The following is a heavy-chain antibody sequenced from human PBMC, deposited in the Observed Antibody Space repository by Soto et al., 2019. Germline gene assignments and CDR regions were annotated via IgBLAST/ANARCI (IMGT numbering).Heavy chain of an antibody. CDR2: VYYSGTT. J-gene: IGHJ5*02. CDR1: NGSISTYY. Sequence: SETLSLTCTVSNGSISTYYWTWVRQPPGKGLEWIGYVYYSGTTNHNPSLKSRVGMSIDTSKNQFSLELKSVTAADTATYYCVRDYLLAGFDTWGQGTLVTVSS. CDR3: VRDYLLAGFDT. V-gene: IGHV4-59*01. D-gene: IGHD6-19*01.